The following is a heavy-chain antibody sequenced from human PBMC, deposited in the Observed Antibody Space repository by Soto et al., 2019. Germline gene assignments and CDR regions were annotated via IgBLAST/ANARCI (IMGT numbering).Heavy chain of an antibody. CDR1: GYTFTGNY. D-gene: IGHD4-17*01. V-gene: IGHV1-2*02. CDR2: LNPRSGAT. J-gene: IGHJ4*02. Sequence: QVQLVQSGAEVKKPGASVKVSCKASGYTFTGNYIHWMRQAPGQGPEWMGWLNPRSGATDYGQKFQGRVTITRDTSISTAYMDLSRLTSDDTAMYYCVKGGGVDEVTTTRVVFDYWGQGTPLTVSS. CDR3: VKGGGVDEVTTTRVVFDY.